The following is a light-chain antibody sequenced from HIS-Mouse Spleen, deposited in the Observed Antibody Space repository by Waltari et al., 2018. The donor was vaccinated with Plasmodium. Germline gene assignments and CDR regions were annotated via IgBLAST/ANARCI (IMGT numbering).Light chain of an antibody. Sequence: QSALTQPPSASGSPGQSVTISCTGTSRAVGGYNYVSWYQQHPGKAPKLIIYEVSKRPSGVPDRFSGSKSGNTASLTVSGLQAEDEADYYCSSYAGSNNLVFGGGTKLTVL. CDR1: SRAVGGYNY. CDR2: EVS. V-gene: IGLV2-8*01. CDR3: SSYAGSNNLV. J-gene: IGLJ2*01.